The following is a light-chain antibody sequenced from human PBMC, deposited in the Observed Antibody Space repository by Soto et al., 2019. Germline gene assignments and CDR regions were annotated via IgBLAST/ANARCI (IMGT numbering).Light chain of an antibody. CDR3: QQYGSSLGT. Sequence: IVLTQSPGTLSLSPGERATLSCRAIQSVSSNLAWYQQKPGQAPRLLIYGASSRAAGIPDRFSGSGSGTDFTLTINRLEPEDFAVYYCQQYGSSLGTFGQGTRLEIK. CDR1: QSVSSN. CDR2: GAS. V-gene: IGKV3-20*01. J-gene: IGKJ5*01.